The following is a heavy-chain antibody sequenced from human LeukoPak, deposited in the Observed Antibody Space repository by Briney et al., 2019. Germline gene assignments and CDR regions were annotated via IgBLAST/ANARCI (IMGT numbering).Heavy chain of an antibody. J-gene: IGHJ6*03. CDR1: GGTFSSYA. CDR3: ARGTRYCSSTSCYTSDYYYYYMDV. D-gene: IGHD2-2*02. V-gene: IGHV1-69*05. CDR2: IIPIFGTA. Sequence: GASVKVSCKASGGTFSSYAISWVRRAPGQGLEWMGGIIPIFGTANYAQKFQGRVTITTDESTSTAYMELSSLRSEDTAVYYCARGTRYCSSTSCYTSDYYYYYMDVWGKGTTVTVSS.